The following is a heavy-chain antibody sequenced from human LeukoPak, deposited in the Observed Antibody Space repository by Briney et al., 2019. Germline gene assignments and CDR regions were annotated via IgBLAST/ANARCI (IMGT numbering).Heavy chain of an antibody. V-gene: IGHV1-46*01. CDR3: ARDWSGMDV. Sequence: WMGIINPSGGSTSYAQKFQGRVTMTRDTSTSTVYMELSSLRSEDTAVYYCARDWSGMDVWGQGTTVTVSS. CDR2: INPSGGST. J-gene: IGHJ6*02.